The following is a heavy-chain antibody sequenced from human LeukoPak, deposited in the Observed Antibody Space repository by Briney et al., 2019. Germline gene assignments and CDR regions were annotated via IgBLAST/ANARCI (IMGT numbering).Heavy chain of an antibody. CDR1: GGSISSSSYY. J-gene: IGHJ3*02. Sequence: SETLSLTCTVSGGSISSSSYYWGWIRQPPGKGLEWIGNIYYSGSTYYNPSPRSRVTISVDTSKNQFSLKVSSVTAADTAVYYCARSDVYGLVGIWGQGTMVTVSS. D-gene: IGHD3-10*01. CDR3: ARSDVYGLVGI. CDR2: IYYSGST. V-gene: IGHV4-39*07.